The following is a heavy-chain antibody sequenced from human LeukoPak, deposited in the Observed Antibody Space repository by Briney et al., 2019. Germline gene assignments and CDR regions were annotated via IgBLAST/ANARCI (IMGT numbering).Heavy chain of an antibody. J-gene: IGHJ4*02. V-gene: IGHV4-34*01. Sequence: SETLSLTCAVYGGSFSGYYWSWIRQPPGKGLEWIGEINHSGTTNYNPSLKSRVTISVDTSMNQFSLKLSSVTAADPAVYYCAREIGRKQLVPGYWGQGTLVTVSS. CDR2: INHSGTT. D-gene: IGHD6-13*01. CDR1: GGSFSGYY. CDR3: AREIGRKQLVPGY.